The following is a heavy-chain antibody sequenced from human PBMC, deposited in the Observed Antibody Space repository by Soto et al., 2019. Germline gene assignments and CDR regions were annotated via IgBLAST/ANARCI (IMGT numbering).Heavy chain of an antibody. CDR2: INHSGST. CDR1: GGSFSGYY. D-gene: IGHD3-22*01. V-gene: IGHV4-34*01. Sequence: QVQLQQWGAGLLKPSETLSLTCAVYGGSFSGYYWSWIRQPPGKGLEWIGEINHSGSTNYNPSLKSRVTISVDTSKNQFSLKLSSMTAADTAVYYCARGSVSSVHYWGQGTLVTVSS. CDR3: ARGSVSSVHY. J-gene: IGHJ4*02.